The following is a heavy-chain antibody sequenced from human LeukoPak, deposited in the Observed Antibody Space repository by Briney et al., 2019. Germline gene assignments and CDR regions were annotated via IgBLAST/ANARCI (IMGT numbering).Heavy chain of an antibody. CDR2: INAGNGNT. CDR1: GYTFTSYA. Sequence: GASVKVSCKASGYTFTSYAMHWVRQAPGQRLEWMGWINAGNGNTKYSQKFQGRVTMTRDTSTSTVYMELSSLRSEDTAVYYCARGDVLLAGRWYDFWSGYYYSDYYYGMDVWGQGTTVTVSS. D-gene: IGHD3-3*01. V-gene: IGHV1-3*01. J-gene: IGHJ6*02. CDR3: ARGDVLLAGRWYDFWSGYYYSDYYYGMDV.